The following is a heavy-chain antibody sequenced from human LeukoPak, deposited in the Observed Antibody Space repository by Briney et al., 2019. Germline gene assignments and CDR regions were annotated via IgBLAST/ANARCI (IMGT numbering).Heavy chain of an antibody. D-gene: IGHD2-2*01. CDR3: ARDLVPAAYFDY. V-gene: IGHV4-4*07. Sequence: SETLSLTCTVSGGSISSSYWSWIRQPAGKGLEWIGRIYSSGVTNYNPSLKSRVTMSVDTSKNQFSLKLNSVTAADTAVYYCARDLVPAAYFDYWGQGTLVTVSS. CDR1: GGSISSSY. J-gene: IGHJ4*02. CDR2: IYSSGVT.